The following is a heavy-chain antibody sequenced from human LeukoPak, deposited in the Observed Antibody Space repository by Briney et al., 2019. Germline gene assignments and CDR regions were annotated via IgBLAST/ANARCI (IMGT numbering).Heavy chain of an antibody. V-gene: IGHV1-69*04. CDR1: GGTLSSYA. D-gene: IGHD6-19*01. Sequence: ASVKVSCKASGGTLSSYAISWVRQAPGQGLEWMGRIIPILGIANYAQKFQGRVTITADKSTSTAYMELNSLRAEDTAVYYCARVGYSSGWNTYYFDYWGQGTLVTVSS. CDR2: IIPILGIA. J-gene: IGHJ4*02. CDR3: ARVGYSSGWNTYYFDY.